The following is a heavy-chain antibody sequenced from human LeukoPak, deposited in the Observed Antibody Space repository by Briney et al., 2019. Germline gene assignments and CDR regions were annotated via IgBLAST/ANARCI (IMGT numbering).Heavy chain of an antibody. CDR1: GYTFTSYD. CDR2: MNPNSGNA. D-gene: IGHD6-13*01. Sequence: ASVKVSCKASGYTFTSYDINWVRQATGQGLEWMGWMNPNSGNAGYAQKFQGRVTMTRNTSISTAYMELSSLRSEDTAVYYCARFIRAYSSSWYSYYYYYGMDVWGQGTTVTVSS. V-gene: IGHV1-8*01. CDR3: ARFIRAYSSSWYSYYYYYGMDV. J-gene: IGHJ6*02.